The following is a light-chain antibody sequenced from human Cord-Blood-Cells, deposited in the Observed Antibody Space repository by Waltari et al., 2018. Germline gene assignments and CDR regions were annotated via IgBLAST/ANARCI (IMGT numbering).Light chain of an antibody. J-gene: IGLJ2*01. CDR1: SSDVGGYNY. V-gene: IGLV2-11*01. CDR3: CSYAGSYVV. CDR2: DVS. Sequence: QSALTQPRSVSGSPGQSVTISCTGTSSDVGGYNYVSWYQQHPGKAPKLIIYDVSKRPSGGPAGFSGSKSGNTASLTISGLQAEDEADYYCCSYAGSYVVFGGGTKLTVL.